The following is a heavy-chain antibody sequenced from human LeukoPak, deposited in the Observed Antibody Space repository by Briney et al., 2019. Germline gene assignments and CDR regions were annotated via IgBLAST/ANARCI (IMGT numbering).Heavy chain of an antibody. CDR3: ARDSPYSTVESFDY. CDR1: GFSFTSFW. Sequence: PGGSLRLSCAASGFSFTSFWMTWVRQAPGKGLEWVANIKQDGSEKYYVDSVKGRFTISRDNAKNSLFLQMNSLRADDTAVYYCARDSPYSTVESFDYWGQGTLVTASS. J-gene: IGHJ4*02. CDR2: IKQDGSEK. V-gene: IGHV3-7*04. D-gene: IGHD6-19*01.